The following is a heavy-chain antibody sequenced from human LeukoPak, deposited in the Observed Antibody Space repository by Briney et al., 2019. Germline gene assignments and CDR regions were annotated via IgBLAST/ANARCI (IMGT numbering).Heavy chain of an antibody. CDR3: ARDLGQLWLPDYYYYYMDV. CDR2: INPNSGGT. Sequence: ASVKVSCTASGYTFTGYYMHWVRQAPGQGLEWMGCINPNSGGTNYAQTFQGRVTMTRETSISTAYMELSRLRSDDTAVYYCARDLGQLWLPDYYYYYMDVWGKGTTVTISS. CDR1: GYTFTGYY. D-gene: IGHD5-18*01. J-gene: IGHJ6*03. V-gene: IGHV1-2*02.